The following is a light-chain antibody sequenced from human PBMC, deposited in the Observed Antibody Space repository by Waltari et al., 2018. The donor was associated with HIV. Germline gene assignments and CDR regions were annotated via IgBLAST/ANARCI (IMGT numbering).Light chain of an antibody. CDR1: SRDVGGYNY. CDR3: SSYTSSSTQVV. J-gene: IGLJ2*01. CDR2: EVS. Sequence: QSALTQPASVSGSPGQSITISCTGTSRDVGGYNYVSWYPQHPGKAHKLMIYEVSNRPSGVSKRFSGYKSGKTASLTISGLQAEDEADYYGSSYTSSSTQVVFGGGTKLTVL. V-gene: IGLV2-14*01.